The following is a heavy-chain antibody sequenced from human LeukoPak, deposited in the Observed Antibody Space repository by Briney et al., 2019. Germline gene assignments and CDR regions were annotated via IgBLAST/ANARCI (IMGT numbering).Heavy chain of an antibody. Sequence: GGSLRLSCAASGFTFSDYYMSWIRQAPGKGLEWVSYISSSGSTIYCADSVKGRFTISRDNAKNSLYLQMNSLRAEDTAVYYCARASVTIFGYYGMDVWGQGTTVTVSS. CDR3: ARASVTIFGYYGMDV. CDR2: ISSSGSTI. J-gene: IGHJ6*02. CDR1: GFTFSDYY. V-gene: IGHV3-11*01. D-gene: IGHD3-3*01.